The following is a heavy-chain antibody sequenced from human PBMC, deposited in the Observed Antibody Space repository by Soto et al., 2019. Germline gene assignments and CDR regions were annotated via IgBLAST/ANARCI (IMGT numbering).Heavy chain of an antibody. CDR2: MNPNSGNT. CDR3: ARWPVGATSDGMDV. Sequence: ASVKVSCKASGYTFTSYDVYWVRQATGQGLEWMGWMNPNSGNTGYAQKFQGRVTMTRNTSISTAYMELSSLRSEDTAVYYCARWPVGATSDGMDVWGQGTTVTVSS. J-gene: IGHJ6*02. D-gene: IGHD1-26*01. CDR1: GYTFTSYD. V-gene: IGHV1-8*01.